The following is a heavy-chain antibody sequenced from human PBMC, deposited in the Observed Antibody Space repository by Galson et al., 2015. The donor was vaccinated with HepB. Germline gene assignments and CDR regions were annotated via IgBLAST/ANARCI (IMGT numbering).Heavy chain of an antibody. CDR2: ISASGADT. D-gene: IGHD1-1*01. CDR1: GFTISSYA. V-gene: IGHV3-23*01. J-gene: IGHJ4*02. Sequence: SLRLSCAGTGFTISSYAMSWVRQAPGKGLEWVSSISASGADTSYADSVKGRFTISRDISKNTLYLQVNSLRAGDTAIYYCTKRDTWNADDYWGQGTLVTVSS. CDR3: TKRDTWNADDY.